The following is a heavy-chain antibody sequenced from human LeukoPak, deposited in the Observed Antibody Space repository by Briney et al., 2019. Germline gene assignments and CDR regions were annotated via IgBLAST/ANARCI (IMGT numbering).Heavy chain of an antibody. J-gene: IGHJ6*03. V-gene: IGHV3-21*01. CDR1: GFTFGSYS. CDR2: ISSSSSYI. CDR3: ARDLSGYMDV. D-gene: IGHD2/OR15-2a*01. Sequence: GGPLRLSCAASGFTFGSYSMNGVRRAPGKGLEWVSSISSSSSYIYYADSVKGRFTISRDNAKNSLYLQMNCLRAEDTAVYYCARDLSGYMDVWGKGTTVTVSS.